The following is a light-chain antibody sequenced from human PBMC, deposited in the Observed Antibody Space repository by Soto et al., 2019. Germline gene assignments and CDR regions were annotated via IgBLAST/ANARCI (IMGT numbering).Light chain of an antibody. CDR1: QSISNY. CDR3: QQSYSNPRT. CDR2: AVS. Sequence: DIQMTQSPSTLSASVGDRVTITCRASQSISNYLHWYQVKPGRAPRFLIFAVSNLQTGVPSRFSGGGSGTDFTLTISSLQPEDFATYYCQQSYSNPRTFGGGTKVDIK. V-gene: IGKV1-39*01. J-gene: IGKJ4*01.